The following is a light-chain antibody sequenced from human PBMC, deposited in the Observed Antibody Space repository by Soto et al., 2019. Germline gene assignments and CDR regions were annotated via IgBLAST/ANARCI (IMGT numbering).Light chain of an antibody. Sequence: DIGMTQSPATLAVSPWERSTLSCRSSQSVSSSYLAWYQQKPGQAPRLLIYGASSRATGIPDRFSGSGSGTDFTLTISRLEPEDFAVYYCQQYGSSLITFGQGTYSRL. V-gene: IGKV3-20*01. CDR2: GAS. CDR1: QSVSSSY. CDR3: QQYGSSLIT. J-gene: IGKJ5*01.